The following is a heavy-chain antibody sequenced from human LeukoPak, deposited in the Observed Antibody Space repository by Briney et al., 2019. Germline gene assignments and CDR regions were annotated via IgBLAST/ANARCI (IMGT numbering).Heavy chain of an antibody. J-gene: IGHJ6*04. CDR3: AGPIAAAGRDSGYYYGMDV. CDR1: GGTFSSYA. D-gene: IGHD6-13*01. Sequence: GSSVKVSCKAPGGTFSSYAISWVRHAPRQGLEWMGEIIPIFGTANYAQTFQGRVTITADKSTSTAYMELSSLMSEDTAVYYCAGPIAAAGRDSGYYYGMDVWGKGTTVTVSS. V-gene: IGHV1-69*06. CDR2: IIPIFGTA.